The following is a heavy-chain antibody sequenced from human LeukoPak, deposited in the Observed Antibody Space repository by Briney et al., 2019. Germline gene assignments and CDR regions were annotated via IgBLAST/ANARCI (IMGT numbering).Heavy chain of an antibody. CDR1: GFTFSSYG. Sequence: GGSLRLSCAASGFTFSSYGMSWVRQAPGKGLEWVSAISGSGGSTYYADSVKGRFTISRDNSKNTLFLQMNNLRAEDTAIYYCVNYDTTTGQSDYWGQGTLVTVSS. D-gene: IGHD1-26*01. CDR2: ISGSGGST. V-gene: IGHV3-23*01. CDR3: VNYDTTTGQSDY. J-gene: IGHJ4*02.